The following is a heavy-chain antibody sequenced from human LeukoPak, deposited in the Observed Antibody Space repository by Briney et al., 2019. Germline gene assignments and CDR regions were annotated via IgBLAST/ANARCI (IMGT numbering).Heavy chain of an antibody. CDR3: AKWVTYDFWSGPAAFDI. Sequence: GGSLRLSCAASGFTFDDYAMHWVRHAPGKGLAWVSGISWNSGSIGYADSVKGRFTISRDNAKNSLYLQMNSLRAEDTALYYCAKWVTYDFWSGPAAFDIWGQGTMVTVSS. CDR1: GFTFDDYA. D-gene: IGHD3-3*01. CDR2: ISWNSGSI. J-gene: IGHJ3*02. V-gene: IGHV3-9*01.